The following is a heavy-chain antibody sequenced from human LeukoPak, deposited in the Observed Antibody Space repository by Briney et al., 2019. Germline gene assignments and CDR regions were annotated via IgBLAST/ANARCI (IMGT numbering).Heavy chain of an antibody. V-gene: IGHV3-23*01. CDR2: ISGSGGST. J-gene: IGHJ4*02. CDR3: ARGAWSSPIDY. CDR1: GFTFSSYA. Sequence: GGSLRLSCAASGFTFSSYAMGWVRQAPGKGLEWVSAISGSGGSTYYADSVKGRFTFFRDNSRNTLSLLMNSLTADDTAVYYCARGAWSSPIDYWGQGTLVTVSS. D-gene: IGHD2-8*01.